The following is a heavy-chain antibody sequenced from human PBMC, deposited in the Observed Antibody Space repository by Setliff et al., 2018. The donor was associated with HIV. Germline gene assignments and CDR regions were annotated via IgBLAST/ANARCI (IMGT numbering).Heavy chain of an antibody. CDR1: GYTFTSYG. J-gene: IGHJ4*02. D-gene: IGHD2-15*01. CDR2: INPSGGST. CDR3: ARRGHGIYYFDY. Sequence: ASVKVSCKASGYTFTSYGIIWVRQAPGQGLEWMGIINPSGGSTNYAQKFQGRITMTRDTSTDTVYMDLSSLRTDDTAIYYCARRGHGIYYFDYWGQGTLVTVSS. V-gene: IGHV1-46*01.